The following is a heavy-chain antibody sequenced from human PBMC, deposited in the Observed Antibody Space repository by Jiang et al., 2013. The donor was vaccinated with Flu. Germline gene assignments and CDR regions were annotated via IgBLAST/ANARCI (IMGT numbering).Heavy chain of an antibody. Sequence: ASWNWIRQSPSRGLEWLGRTYYRSRWYNDYAVSVKSRITINPDTSKNQFSLQLNSVTPDDTAVYYCARGAPNLDYWGQGTLVTVSS. CDR3: ARGAPNLDY. D-gene: IGHD1-14*01. CDR1: AS. CDR2: TYYRSRWYN. J-gene: IGHJ4*02. V-gene: IGHV6-1*01.